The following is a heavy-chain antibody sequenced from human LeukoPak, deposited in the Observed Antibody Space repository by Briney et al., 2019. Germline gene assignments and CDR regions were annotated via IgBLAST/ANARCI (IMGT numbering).Heavy chain of an antibody. CDR2: ISAYNGNT. CDR3: ARDTIVVVPAAPFGIDY. CDR1: GYTFTSYG. D-gene: IGHD2-2*01. J-gene: IGHJ4*02. Sequence: GASVKVSCKASGYTFTSYGISWVRQAPGQGLEWMGWISAYNGNTNYAQKLQGRVTMTTDTSTSTAYMELRSLRSDDTAVYYCARDTIVVVPAAPFGIDYWGQGTLVTVSS. V-gene: IGHV1-18*01.